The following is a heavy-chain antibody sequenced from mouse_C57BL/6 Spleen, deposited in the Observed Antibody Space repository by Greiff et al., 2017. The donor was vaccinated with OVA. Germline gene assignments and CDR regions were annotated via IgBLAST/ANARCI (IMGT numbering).Heavy chain of an antibody. D-gene: IGHD1-1*01. CDR2: IWSGGST. J-gene: IGHJ3*01. CDR1: GFSLTSYG. Sequence: QVQLKESGPGLVQPSQSLSITCTVSGFSLTSYGVHWVRQSPGQGLEWLGVIWSGGSTDYNAAFISRLSISKDNSKSQVFFKMNSLQADDTAIYYCARGVYYPGASSWDWFAYWGQGTLVTVSA. CDR3: ARGVYYPGASSWDWFAY. V-gene: IGHV2-2*01.